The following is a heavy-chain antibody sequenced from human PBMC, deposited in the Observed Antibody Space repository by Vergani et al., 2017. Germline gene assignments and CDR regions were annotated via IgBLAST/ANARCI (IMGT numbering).Heavy chain of an antibody. CDR1: GESFSGYY. D-gene: IGHD1-26*01. Sequence: QVQLQQWGAGLLNSSETLSLTCAVYGESFSGYYWSWIRQPPGKGLELIGEINHSGSTNYNPSLKSRVTMSVDASKNQFSLKLTSVTAADTAVYYCARGGRFYYYYYMDVWGKGTTVTVSS. V-gene: IGHV4-34*01. J-gene: IGHJ6*03. CDR3: ARGGRFYYYYYMDV. CDR2: INHSGST.